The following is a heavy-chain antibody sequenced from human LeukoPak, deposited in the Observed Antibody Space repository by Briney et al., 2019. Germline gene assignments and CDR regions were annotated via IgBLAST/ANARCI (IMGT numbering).Heavy chain of an antibody. CDR2: IYYSGST. J-gene: IGHJ4*02. CDR1: GGSISSSNYY. Sequence: KPSETLSLTCTVSGGSISSSNYYWGWIRQPPGKGLEWIGNIYYSGSTYYKPSLKTRVTISVDTSKNQFSLKLTSVTAAGTAVYYCARHASVDGNWPRPLDYWGQGSLVTVSS. CDR3: ARHASVDGNWPRPLDY. D-gene: IGHD6-19*01. V-gene: IGHV4-39*01.